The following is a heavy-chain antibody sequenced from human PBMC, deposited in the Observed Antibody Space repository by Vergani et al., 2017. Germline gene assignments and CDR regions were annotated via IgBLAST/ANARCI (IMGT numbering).Heavy chain of an antibody. CDR2: IDDKGKS. CDR3: VRRDFWVGPRTFDF. J-gene: IGHJ3*01. V-gene: IGHV4-34*01. D-gene: IGHD3-3*01. Sequence: QVQLQQWGAGLLKTSETLSLTCAVSGAAFNSYYWTWVRQSPGRGLEWIGEIDDKGKSICNPTLKSRVTMSVDNSKRQFSLNVTSVTAADSAMYYCVRRDFWVGPRTFDFWGAGTPVTVSS. CDR1: GAAFNSYY.